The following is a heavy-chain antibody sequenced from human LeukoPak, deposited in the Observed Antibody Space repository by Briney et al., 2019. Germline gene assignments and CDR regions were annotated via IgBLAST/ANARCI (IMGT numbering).Heavy chain of an antibody. D-gene: IGHD6-13*01. V-gene: IGHV3-23*01. CDR1: GFTFSSYA. J-gene: IGHJ5*02. CDR2: IGGSDGST. CDR3: AKEGVYQERRWFDP. Sequence: GGSVTLSCTASGFTFSSYAMSWLRQAPGKGLEWVSDIGGSDGSTYYADSVKARFTISRDNSKNTLYLQMNSLRPEDTAVYYCAKEGVYQERRWFDPWGQGTLVTVSS.